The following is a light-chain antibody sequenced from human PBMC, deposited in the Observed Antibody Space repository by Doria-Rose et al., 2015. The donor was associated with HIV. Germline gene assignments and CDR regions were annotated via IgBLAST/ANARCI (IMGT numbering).Light chain of an antibody. V-gene: IGKV3-20*01. J-gene: IGKJ1*01. CDR1: QSFSSTY. CDR3: HQYGTSWT. CDR2: DGS. Sequence: DIVMTQSSGTLSLSPGERATLSCRASQSFSSTYLAWYQQKPGQATSLIIYDGSTRATGIPDRFSASGSGTDFTLTINRLEPEDFALYYCHQYGTSWTFGQGTKVEI.